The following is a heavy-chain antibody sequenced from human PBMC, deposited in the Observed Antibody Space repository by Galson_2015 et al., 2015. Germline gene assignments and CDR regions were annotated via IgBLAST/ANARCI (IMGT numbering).Heavy chain of an antibody. Sequence: SLRLSCAASGFTFSSYRMNWVRQAPGKGLEWVSSISSVSTYIFYADSVKGRFTNSRDNAKNSVYLQMNSLRAEDTAVYYCARILGHQLQKRAYYYYMDVWGKGTAVTVSS. D-gene: IGHD2-2*01. V-gene: IGHV3-21*01. J-gene: IGHJ6*03. CDR1: GFTFSSYR. CDR3: ARILGHQLQKRAYYYYMDV. CDR2: ISSVSTYI.